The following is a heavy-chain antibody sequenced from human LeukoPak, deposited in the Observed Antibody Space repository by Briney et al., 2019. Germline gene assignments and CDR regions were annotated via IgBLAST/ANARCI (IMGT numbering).Heavy chain of an antibody. J-gene: IGHJ6*03. CDR1: GYTFTGYY. CDR3: ARDRHYYGSGSYRPYYYMDV. CDR2: INPNSGGT. V-gene: IGHV1-2*02. Sequence: ASVKVSCKASGYTFTGYYMHWVRQAPGQGLEWMGWINPNSGGTNYAQKFQGRVTMTRDTSISTAYMELSRLRSDDTAVYYCARDRHYYGSGSYRPYYYMDVWGKGTTVTISS. D-gene: IGHD3-10*01.